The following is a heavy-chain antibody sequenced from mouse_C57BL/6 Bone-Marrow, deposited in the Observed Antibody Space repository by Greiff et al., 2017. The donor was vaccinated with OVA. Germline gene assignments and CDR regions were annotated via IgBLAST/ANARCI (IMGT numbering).Heavy chain of an antibody. J-gene: IGHJ4*01. Sequence: EVKLVESGGGLVKPGGSLKLSCAASGFTFSDYYMYWVRQTPEKRLEWVAYISNGGGSTYYPDTVKGRFTISRDNDKNTLYLQMSRLKSEDTAMYYCARPYAMDYWGQGTSVTVSS. V-gene: IGHV5-12*01. CDR1: GFTFSDYY. CDR3: ARPYAMDY. CDR2: ISNGGGST.